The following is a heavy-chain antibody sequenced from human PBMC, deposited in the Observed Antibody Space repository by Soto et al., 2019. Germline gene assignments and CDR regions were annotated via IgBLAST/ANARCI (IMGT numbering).Heavy chain of an antibody. CDR3: ARGRDGEY. CDR2: ISAHNGNT. CDR1: GYTFTTYG. J-gene: IGHJ4*02. Sequence: QVHLVQSGAEVKKPGASVKVSCKGSGYTFTTYGITWVRQAPGQGLEWMGWISAHNGNTNYAQKLQGRVTVTRDTSTSTAYMELRILRFDDTAVYYCARGRDGEYRGQGALVTVSS. D-gene: IGHD3-10*01. V-gene: IGHV1-18*01.